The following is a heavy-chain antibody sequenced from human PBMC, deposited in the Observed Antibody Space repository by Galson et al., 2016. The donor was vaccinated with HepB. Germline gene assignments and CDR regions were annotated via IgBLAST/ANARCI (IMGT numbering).Heavy chain of an antibody. J-gene: IGHJ5*01. CDR2: IYTTGIT. CDR3: ARALSGYGYNWFDS. CDR1: GDAITRGSYY. V-gene: IGHV4-61*02. Sequence: TLSLTCSVSGDAITRGSYYWSWLRQPAGKGLEWIGRIYTTGITNYNASLKRRVTISSDKSKNQFSLNLRSVSAADTAGYYCARALSGYGYNWFDSWGQGILVTVSS. D-gene: IGHD5-18*01.